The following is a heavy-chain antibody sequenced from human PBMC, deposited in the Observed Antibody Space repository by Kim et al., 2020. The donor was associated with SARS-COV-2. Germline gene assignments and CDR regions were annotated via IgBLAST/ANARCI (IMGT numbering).Heavy chain of an antibody. V-gene: IGHV1-69*04. CDR1: GDTFRSSA. CDR3: TRDGVRGTENILRWLGYLA. Sequence: SVKVSCKTSGDTFRSSAVSWVRQAPGQGLEWMGRIIPMIDITNYALKFQGRVTITADKTTSTAYMELSSLRSEDTAVYYCTRDGVRGTENILRWLGYLAWGRGTMVIVSS. J-gene: IGHJ1*01. CDR2: IIPMIDIT. D-gene: IGHD3-10*01.